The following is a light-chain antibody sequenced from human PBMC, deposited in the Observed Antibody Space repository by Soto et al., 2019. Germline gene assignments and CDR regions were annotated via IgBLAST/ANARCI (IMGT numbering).Light chain of an antibody. J-gene: IGKJ1*01. CDR3: QQYNNWWT. V-gene: IGKV3-15*01. CDR2: GAS. Sequence: EIGMTQSAFTLSVSPGERATLSCRAGQSVSSNLAWYQQKPGQAPRLLIYGASTRATGIPARFTGSGSGTEFTLTISSLKFDDSAVYYCQQYNNWWTFGQGTKVDIK. CDR1: QSVSSN.